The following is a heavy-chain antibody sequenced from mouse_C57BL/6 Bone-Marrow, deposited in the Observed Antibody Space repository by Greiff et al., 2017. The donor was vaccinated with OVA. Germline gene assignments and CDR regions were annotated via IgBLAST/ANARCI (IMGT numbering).Heavy chain of an antibody. CDR3: ARNMYHYDGSSYWYFDV. J-gene: IGHJ1*03. CDR1: GFSLTSYA. CDR2: IWTGGGT. Sequence: VMLVESGPGLVAPSQSLSITCTVSGFSLTSYAISWVRQPPGKGLEWLGVIWTGGGTNSNSSLKSRLSISKDNSKSQVVLKMNSLQTDDTARYYCARNMYHYDGSSYWYFDVWGTGTTVTVSS. V-gene: IGHV2-9-1*01. D-gene: IGHD1-1*01.